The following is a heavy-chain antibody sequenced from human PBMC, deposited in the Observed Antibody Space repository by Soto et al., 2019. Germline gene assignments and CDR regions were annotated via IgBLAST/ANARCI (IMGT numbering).Heavy chain of an antibody. D-gene: IGHD2-15*01. V-gene: IGHV3-23*01. CDR3: AKGGDCSGGSCYLENYYYYYMDV. CDR1: GFTFSSYA. CDR2: ISGSGGST. Sequence: GGSLRLSCAASGFTFSSYAMSWVRQAPGKGLEWVSAISGSGGSTYYADSVKGRFTISRDNSKNTLYLQMNSLRADDTAVYYCAKGGDCSGGSCYLENYYYYYMDVWGKGTTVTVSS. J-gene: IGHJ6*03.